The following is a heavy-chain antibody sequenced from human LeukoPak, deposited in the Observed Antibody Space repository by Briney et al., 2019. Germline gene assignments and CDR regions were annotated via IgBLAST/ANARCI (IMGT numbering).Heavy chain of an antibody. CDR3: AKPLLWFGELDYMDV. CDR2: IWYDGSNK. J-gene: IGHJ6*03. V-gene: IGHV3-33*06. CDR1: GFTFSSYG. D-gene: IGHD3-10*01. Sequence: PGGSLRLSCAASGFTFSSYGMHWVRQAPGKGLEWVAVIWYDGSNKYYADSVKGRFTISRDNSKNTLYLQMNSLRAEYTAVYYCAKPLLWFGELDYMDVWGKGTTVTVSS.